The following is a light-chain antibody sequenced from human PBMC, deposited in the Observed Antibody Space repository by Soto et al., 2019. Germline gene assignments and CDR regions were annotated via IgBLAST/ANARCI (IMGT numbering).Light chain of an antibody. J-gene: IGKJ1*01. CDR2: DAS. V-gene: IGKV1-5*01. Sequence: DIQMTQSPSTVSASVGDRVTITCRASQRISSWLAWYQQKPGKAPKVLIYDASSLESGVPSRFSGSGSGTEFTLTISSLQPDDLATFYCQQYNSHPWTFGQGTKVDIK. CDR3: QQYNSHPWT. CDR1: QRISSW.